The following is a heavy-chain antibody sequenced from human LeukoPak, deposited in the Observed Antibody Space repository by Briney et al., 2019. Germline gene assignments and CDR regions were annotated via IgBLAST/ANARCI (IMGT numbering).Heavy chain of an antibody. Sequence: ASVKVSCKASGYSFTDHYVHWVRQAPGQGLEWMGWINPNSGGTNSGQKFQGRVTMTRATSISTAYMEVSRLRSDDTAVYYCARLIFDWPPDAFDIWGQGTMVTVSS. CDR1: GYSFTDHY. CDR3: ARLIFDWPPDAFDI. CDR2: INPNSGGT. J-gene: IGHJ3*02. V-gene: IGHV1-2*02. D-gene: IGHD3-9*01.